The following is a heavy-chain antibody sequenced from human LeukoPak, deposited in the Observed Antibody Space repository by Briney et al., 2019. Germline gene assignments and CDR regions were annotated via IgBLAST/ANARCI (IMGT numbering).Heavy chain of an antibody. Sequence: PGGSLRLSCAASEFTFNNYAMSWVRQAPGKGPEWVSAITGSGGDTYHADSVKGRFTISRDNSKNTLYLQMNSLRAEDMAVYYCAKGSRDSRPYYFDFWGQGTLVTVSS. D-gene: IGHD3-10*01. V-gene: IGHV3-23*01. CDR1: EFTFNNYA. CDR3: AKGSRDSRPYYFDF. CDR2: ITGSGGDT. J-gene: IGHJ4*02.